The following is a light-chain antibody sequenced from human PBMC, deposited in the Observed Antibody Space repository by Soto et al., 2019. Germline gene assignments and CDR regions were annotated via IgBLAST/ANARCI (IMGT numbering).Light chain of an antibody. J-gene: IGLJ3*02. Sequence: QSVLTQPPSVSGAPGQGGTISCSGSNSNIGAGYDVHWYQQRPGTAPKLLMYGFSNRPSGVPDRFSGSTSATSGSLAITGLQAEDEGDYYCQSYDISLRAWVFGGGTKLTVL. CDR3: QSYDISLRAWV. V-gene: IGLV1-40*01. CDR2: GFS. CDR1: NSNIGAGYD.